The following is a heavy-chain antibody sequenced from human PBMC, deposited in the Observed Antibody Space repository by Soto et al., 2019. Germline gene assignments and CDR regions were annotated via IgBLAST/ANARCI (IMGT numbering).Heavy chain of an antibody. CDR1: GFTLRDHY. J-gene: IGHJ4*02. V-gene: IGHV3-72*01. CDR3: ASGQAFYYDTSRY. D-gene: IGHD3-22*01. CDR2: SRDKPQGDST. Sequence: PGGSLRLSRTGSGFTLRDHYIDWVRQAPGMGLGWVGRSRDKPQGDSTPYAAFVKGRFTTSRDESKNSAYLQMNKLRTEDTAVYYCASGQAFYYDTSRYWGQGTVVTVSS.